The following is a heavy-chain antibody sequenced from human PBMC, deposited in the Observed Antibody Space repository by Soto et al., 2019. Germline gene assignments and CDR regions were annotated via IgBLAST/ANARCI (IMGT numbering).Heavy chain of an antibody. CDR2: IWYDGSIK. V-gene: IGHV3-33*01. D-gene: IGHD4-17*01. J-gene: IGHJ4*02. Sequence: QVQLVESGGGVVQPGRSLRLSCAASGFPFTSYGMHWVRQAPGKGLEWVTLIWYDGSIKYYADSVKGRFTISRDSSKNTVYLQMNSLRAEDTAMYYCARGWGYGDYLFDSWGQGTLVTVSS. CDR3: ARGWGYGDYLFDS. CDR1: GFPFTSYG.